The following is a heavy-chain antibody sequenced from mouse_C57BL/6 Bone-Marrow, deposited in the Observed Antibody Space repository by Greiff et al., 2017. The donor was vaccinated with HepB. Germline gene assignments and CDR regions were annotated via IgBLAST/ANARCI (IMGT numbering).Heavy chain of an antibody. Sequence: QVQLQQPGAELVMPGASVKLSCKASGYTFTSYWMHWVKQRPGQGLEWIGEIDPSDSYTNYNQKFKGKSTLTVDKSSSTAYMQLSSLTSEDSAVYYCAYCNYVAKDYWGQGTSVTVSS. CDR2: IDPSDSYT. V-gene: IGHV1-69*01. CDR3: AYCNYVAKDY. D-gene: IGHD2-1*01. J-gene: IGHJ4*01. CDR1: GYTFTSYW.